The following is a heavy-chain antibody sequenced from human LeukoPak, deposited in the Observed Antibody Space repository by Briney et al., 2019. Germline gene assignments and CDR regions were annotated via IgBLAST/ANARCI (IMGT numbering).Heavy chain of an antibody. Sequence: ASETLSLTCTVSGVSVSSGSYYWSWLRQPPGKGLEWIVYIYYSGSTNYNPSLKSRVTISVDTSKNQFSLKLSSVTAADTAVYYCARERERGYSYGYGLDGFDYWGQGTLVTVSS. CDR3: ARERERGYSYGYGLDGFDY. J-gene: IGHJ4*02. CDR2: IYYSGST. D-gene: IGHD5-18*01. CDR1: GVSVSSGSYY. V-gene: IGHV4-61*01.